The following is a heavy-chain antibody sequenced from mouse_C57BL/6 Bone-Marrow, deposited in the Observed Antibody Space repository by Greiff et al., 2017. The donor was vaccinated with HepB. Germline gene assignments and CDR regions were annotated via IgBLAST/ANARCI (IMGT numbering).Heavy chain of an antibody. Sequence: VQLQQSGPELVKPGASVKMSCKASGYTLTDYNMHWVTQSHGKSLEWIGYINPNNGGTSYNQKFKGKATLTLNKSSSTTYMELRSLTSEDSAVYYCARPYYGKWYFDVWGTGTTVTVSS. V-gene: IGHV1-22*01. CDR1: GYTLTDYN. CDR3: ARPYYGKWYFDV. CDR2: INPNNGGT. D-gene: IGHD1-1*01. J-gene: IGHJ1*03.